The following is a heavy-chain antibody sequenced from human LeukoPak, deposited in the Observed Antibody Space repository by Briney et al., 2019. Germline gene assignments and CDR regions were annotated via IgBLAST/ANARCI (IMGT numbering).Heavy chain of an antibody. Sequence: GGSLRLSCAASGFTFNTYGMNWVRQAPGKGLEWVSTISSTSSYIYYAASVKGRFTISRDNAKNSLYLQMNSLRAEDTAVYYCATYSSLNRREFQYWGQGTLLTVSS. J-gene: IGHJ1*01. CDR1: GFTFNTYG. D-gene: IGHD3-22*01. CDR2: ISSTSSYI. V-gene: IGHV3-21*01. CDR3: ATYSSLNRREFQY.